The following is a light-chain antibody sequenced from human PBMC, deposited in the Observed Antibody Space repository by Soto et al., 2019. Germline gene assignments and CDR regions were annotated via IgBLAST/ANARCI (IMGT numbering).Light chain of an antibody. CDR3: QQYNNWPRT. CDR2: GAA. V-gene: IGKV3-15*01. J-gene: IGKJ1*01. CDR1: QSVSSN. Sequence: EIVMTQSPATLSVSPGDRATLSCRSSQSVSSNLAWYQQKPGQAPRLLIYGAATRATGIPARFSGSGSGTEFTLTISSRQSEDFAVYYCQQYNNWPRTFGQGTKVDIK.